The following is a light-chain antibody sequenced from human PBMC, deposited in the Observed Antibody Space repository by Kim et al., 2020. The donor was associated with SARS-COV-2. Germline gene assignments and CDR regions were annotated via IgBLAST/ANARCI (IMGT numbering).Light chain of an antibody. CDR2: GKN. CDR3: NSRDSNDNVV. J-gene: IGLJ2*01. V-gene: IGLV3-19*01. CDR1: SLRSYY. Sequence: SSELPQDPAVSVALGQTVRITCQGDSLRSYYATWYQQKPGQAPILVIYGKNNRPSGIPDRFSGSSSGNTASLTITGTQAGDEADYYCNSRDSNDNVVFGGGTQLTF.